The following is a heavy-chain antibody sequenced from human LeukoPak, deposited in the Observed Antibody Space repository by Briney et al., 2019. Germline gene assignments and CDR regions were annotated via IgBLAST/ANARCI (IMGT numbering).Heavy chain of an antibody. V-gene: IGHV3-7*01. CDR1: GFSLSGYW. J-gene: IGHJ4*02. CDR2: LHADGVEQ. D-gene: IGHD5-18*01. CDR3: ARGGYGFDY. Sequence: GGSLRLSCAASGFSLSGYWMTWVRQAPGKGLEWVARLHADGVEQNYVDSVTGRFTMSRDNAKNSLDLQMNSLRVEDKAVYYCARGGYGFDYLGQGPLVAVSS.